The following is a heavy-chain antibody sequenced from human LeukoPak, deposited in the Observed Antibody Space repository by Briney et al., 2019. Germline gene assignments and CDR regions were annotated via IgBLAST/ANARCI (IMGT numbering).Heavy chain of an antibody. J-gene: IGHJ4*02. CDR2: IDHSGTT. Sequence: SETLSLTCAVYGGSFSGYFWSWIRQPPGKGLEWIGEIDHSGTTNYNPSLKSRVTISVDTSKNQFSLKLTSVTAADTAVYYCVRGRTMVRALYWGQGTLVTVSS. V-gene: IGHV4-34*01. CDR1: GGSFSGYF. D-gene: IGHD3-10*01. CDR3: VRGRTMVRALY.